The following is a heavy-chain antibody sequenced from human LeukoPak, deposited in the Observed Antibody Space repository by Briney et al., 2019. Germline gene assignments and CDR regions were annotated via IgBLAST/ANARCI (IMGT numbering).Heavy chain of an antibody. CDR1: GGSVSSGSYY. CDR2: IYYSGST. CDR3: ARAVVMVAATFWFDP. V-gene: IGHV4-61*01. J-gene: IGHJ5*02. Sequence: SETLSLTCTVSGGSVSSGSYYWSWIRQPPGKGLEWIGYIYYSGSTNYNPSLKSRVTISVDTSKNQFSLKLSSVTAADTAVYYCARAVVMVAATFWFDPWGQGTLVTVSS. D-gene: IGHD2-15*01.